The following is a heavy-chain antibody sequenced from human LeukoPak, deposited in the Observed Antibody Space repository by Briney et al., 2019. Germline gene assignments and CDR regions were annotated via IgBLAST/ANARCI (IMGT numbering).Heavy chain of an antibody. CDR3: ARVELWPYYDSSGYIDY. J-gene: IGHJ4*02. D-gene: IGHD3-22*01. CDR1: GGSISSGDYY. CDR2: IYYSGST. V-gene: IGHV4-30-4*08. Sequence: SETLSLTCAVSGGSISSGDYYWSWIRQPPGKGLEWIGYIYYSGSTYYNPSLKSRVTISVDTSKNQFSLKLSSVTAADTAVYYCARVELWPYYDSSGYIDYWGQGTLVTVSS.